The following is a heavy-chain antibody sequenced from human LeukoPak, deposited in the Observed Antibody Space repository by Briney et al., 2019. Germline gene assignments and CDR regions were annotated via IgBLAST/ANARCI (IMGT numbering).Heavy chain of an antibody. CDR2: ISPDGDDT. V-gene: IGHV3-7*01. D-gene: IGHD2/OR15-2a*01. Sequence: GGSLTLSCEAAGFTFITHWMTWVRQAPGQGLEWVANISPDGDDTYYVDSVRGRFTITRDKAKKSVFQQMNSLRVEETAVYHCVKWGEDASMDDWGQGTLVTVSS. CDR3: VKWGEDASMDD. CDR1: GFTFITHW. J-gene: IGHJ4*02.